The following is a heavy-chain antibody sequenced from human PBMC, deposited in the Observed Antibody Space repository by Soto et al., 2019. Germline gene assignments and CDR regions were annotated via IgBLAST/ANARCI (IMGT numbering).Heavy chain of an antibody. J-gene: IGHJ4*02. Sequence: GESLKISCAASGFTFSSYAMSWVRQAPGKGLEWVSAISGSGGSTYYADSVKGRFTISRDNSKNTLYLQMNSLRAEDTAVYYCAGYHGYGDYDRDYWGQGTLVTVSS. CDR3: AGYHGYGDYDRDY. D-gene: IGHD4-17*01. V-gene: IGHV3-23*01. CDR1: GFTFSSYA. CDR2: ISGSGGST.